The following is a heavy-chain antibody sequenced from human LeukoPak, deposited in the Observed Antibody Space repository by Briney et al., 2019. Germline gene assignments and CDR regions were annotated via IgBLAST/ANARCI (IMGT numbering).Heavy chain of an antibody. CDR2: FDPEDGET. CDR3: ATADIRYSYYYYYMDV. D-gene: IGHD5-18*01. Sequence: ASVTVSCKVSGYTLTELSMHWVRQAPGKGLEWMGGFDPEDGETIYAQKFQGRVTMTEDTSTDTAYMELSSLRSEDTAVYYCATADIRYSYYYYYMDVWGKGTTVTVSS. CDR1: GYTLTELS. V-gene: IGHV1-24*01. J-gene: IGHJ6*03.